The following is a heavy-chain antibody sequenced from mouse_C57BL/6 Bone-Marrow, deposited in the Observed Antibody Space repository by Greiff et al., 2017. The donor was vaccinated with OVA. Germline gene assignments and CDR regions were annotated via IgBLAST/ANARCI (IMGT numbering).Heavy chain of an antibody. CDR2: IYPGSGSP. J-gene: IGHJ1*03. Sequence: QVQLQQPGAELVQPGASVKMSCKASGYTFTSYWITWVKPRPGQGLEWIGTIYPGSGSPNYNEKFKSKATLTVDTASSTAYMQLSSLTSEDSAFYYCARRDGYHPTPWYFDVWGTGTTVTVSS. D-gene: IGHD2-3*01. V-gene: IGHV1-55*01. CDR3: ARRDGYHPTPWYFDV. CDR1: GYTFTSYW.